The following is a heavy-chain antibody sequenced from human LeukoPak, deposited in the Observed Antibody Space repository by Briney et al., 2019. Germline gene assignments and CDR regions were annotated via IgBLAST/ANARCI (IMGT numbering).Heavy chain of an antibody. J-gene: IGHJ4*02. D-gene: IGHD5-18*01. CDR2: IYYSGSA. V-gene: IGHV4-39*01. CDR3: ARHFGYNYGYVDY. Sequence: GLEWIGSIYYSGSAYYNPSLKSRVTISVETPENQFSLKLSSVTAADTAVYYCARHFGYNYGYVDYWGQGTLVTVSS.